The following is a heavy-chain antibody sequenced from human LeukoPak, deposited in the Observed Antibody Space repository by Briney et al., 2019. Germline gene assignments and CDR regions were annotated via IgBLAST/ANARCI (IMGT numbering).Heavy chain of an antibody. D-gene: IGHD3-3*01. Sequence: ASVKVSCKASGYTFTSYGISWVRQAPGQGLEWMGWISAYNGNTNYAQKLQGRVTMTTDTPTSTAYMELRSLRSDDTAVYYCAREGLKYYDFWSGYTLVGYFDYWGQGTLVTVSS. CDR3: AREGLKYYDFWSGYTLVGYFDY. J-gene: IGHJ4*02. V-gene: IGHV1-18*01. CDR1: GYTFTSYG. CDR2: ISAYNGNT.